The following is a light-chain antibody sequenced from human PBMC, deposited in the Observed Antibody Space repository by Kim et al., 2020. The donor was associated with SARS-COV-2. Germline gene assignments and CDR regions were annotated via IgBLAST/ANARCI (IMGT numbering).Light chain of an antibody. CDR2: GNT. Sequence: RVTIACTGSRSNIGAGYDVHWYQQLPGTAPKLLMFGNTNRPSGVSDRFSGSKSGTAASLAITGLQADDEATYYCQSYDNSLSAYVFGTGTKVTVL. CDR1: RSNIGAGYD. CDR3: QSYDNSLSAYV. V-gene: IGLV1-40*01. J-gene: IGLJ1*01.